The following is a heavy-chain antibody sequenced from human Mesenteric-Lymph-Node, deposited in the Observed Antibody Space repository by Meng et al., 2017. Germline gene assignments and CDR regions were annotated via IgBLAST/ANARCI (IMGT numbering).Heavy chain of an antibody. CDR3: ARDMTTVRY. V-gene: IGHV3-48*04. CDR1: GFTFSSYS. Sequence: GESLKISCAASGFTFSSYSMNWVRQAPGKGLEWVSSISSSGSTIYYADSVKGRFTISRDNAKNSLYLQMNSLRAEDTAVYYCARDMTTVRYWGQGTLVTVSS. J-gene: IGHJ4*02. CDR2: ISSSGSTI. D-gene: IGHD4-17*01.